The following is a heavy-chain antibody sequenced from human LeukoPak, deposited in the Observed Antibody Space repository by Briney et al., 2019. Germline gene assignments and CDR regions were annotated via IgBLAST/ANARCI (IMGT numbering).Heavy chain of an antibody. Sequence: SQTLSLTCAVSGGSISSGGYSWSWIRQPPGKGLEWIGYIYYSGSTYYNPSLKSRVTISVDTSKNQFSLKLSSVTAADTAVYYCARAKRYSSSSWYAVYFQHWGQGTLVTVSS. J-gene: IGHJ1*01. D-gene: IGHD6-13*01. CDR1: GGSISSGGYS. CDR3: ARAKRYSSSSWYAVYFQH. CDR2: IYYSGST. V-gene: IGHV4-30-4*07.